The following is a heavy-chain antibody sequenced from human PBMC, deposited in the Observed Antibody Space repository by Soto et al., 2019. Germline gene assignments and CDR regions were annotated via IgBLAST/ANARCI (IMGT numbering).Heavy chain of an antibody. J-gene: IGHJ6*02. CDR1: GFTFSSYW. V-gene: IGHV3-7*03. CDR3: ARSEVVPAAWGWYYYYGMDV. D-gene: IGHD2-2*01. Sequence: GGSLRLSCAASGFTFSSYWMSWVRQAPGKGLEWVANIKQDGSEKYYVDSVKGRFTISRDNAKNSLYLQMNSLRAEDTAVYYCARSEVVPAAWGWYYYYGMDVWGQGTTVTVSS. CDR2: IKQDGSEK.